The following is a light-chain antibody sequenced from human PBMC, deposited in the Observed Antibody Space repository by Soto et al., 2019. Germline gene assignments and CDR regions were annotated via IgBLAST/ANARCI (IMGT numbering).Light chain of an antibody. V-gene: IGKV1-5*03. J-gene: IGKJ1*01. CDR3: QQYNPYSPWT. Sequence: DIQMTQSPSTLSASVGDRVTITCRASQSITGWLAWFQQKPGKAPQLLISKASNLESGVPSRFSGSGSGTEFTLTISGLQPDDFATYYCQQYNPYSPWTFGQGTKVEIK. CDR1: QSITGW. CDR2: KAS.